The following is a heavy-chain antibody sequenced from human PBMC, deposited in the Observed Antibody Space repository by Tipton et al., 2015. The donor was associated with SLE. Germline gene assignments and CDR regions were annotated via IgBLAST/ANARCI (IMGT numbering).Heavy chain of an antibody. V-gene: IGHV1-2*02. D-gene: IGHD1-14*01. CDR1: RYTFTRYY. J-gene: IGHJ3*01. Sequence: QSGPEVKKPGASVKVSCKTSRYTFTRYYIHWVRQAPGRGLEWMGWINPSSGDTNFAQAFRGRVTMTRDISITTAYMDLSRLTSEDTAVYFCARDPANPNTFDFWGQGTVVTVSS. CDR3: ARDPANPNTFDF. CDR2: INPSSGDT.